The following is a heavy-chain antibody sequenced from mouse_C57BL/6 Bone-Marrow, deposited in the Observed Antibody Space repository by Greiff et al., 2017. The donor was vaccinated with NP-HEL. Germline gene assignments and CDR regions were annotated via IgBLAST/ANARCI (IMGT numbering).Heavy chain of an antibody. Sequence: DVKLVESGGGLVQPGGSLSLSCAASGFTFTDYYMSWVRQPPGTALEWLGFIRNKANGYTTEYSASVKGRVTISRDNSQRLLYLQMNALRAEDSATYYCARCYAMDYWGQGTSVTVSS. V-gene: IGHV7-3*01. CDR1: GFTFTDYY. CDR3: ARCYAMDY. CDR2: IRNKANGYTT. J-gene: IGHJ4*01.